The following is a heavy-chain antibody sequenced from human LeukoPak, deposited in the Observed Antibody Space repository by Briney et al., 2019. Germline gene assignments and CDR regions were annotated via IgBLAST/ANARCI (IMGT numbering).Heavy chain of an antibody. V-gene: IGHV1-69*06. CDR2: IIPIFGTA. D-gene: IGHD3-10*01. J-gene: IGHJ3*02. CDR1: GGTFSSYA. CDR3: ARAAIGFGADAFDI. Sequence: SVKVSCKASGGTFSSYAISWVRQAPGQGLEWMGGIIPIFGTANYAQKFQGRVTITADKSTSTAYMELSSLRSEDTAVYYCARAAIGFGADAFDIWGQGTMVTVSS.